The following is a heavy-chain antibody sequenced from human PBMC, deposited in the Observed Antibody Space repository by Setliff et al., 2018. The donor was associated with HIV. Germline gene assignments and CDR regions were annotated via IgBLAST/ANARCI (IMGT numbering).Heavy chain of an antibody. Sequence: SETLSLTCTVSGGSISSSSHHWSWIRQTPGKGLEWIGSIYYSGNSYYNPSLQSRVTISVDTSKNQFSLKLSSVSAADTAVYYCARAADYHDSSGYWAPPRYFDYWGQGTLVTVSS. J-gene: IGHJ4*02. V-gene: IGHV4-39*01. CDR1: GGSISSSSHH. D-gene: IGHD3-22*01. CDR3: ARAADYHDSSGYWAPPRYFDY. CDR2: IYYSGNS.